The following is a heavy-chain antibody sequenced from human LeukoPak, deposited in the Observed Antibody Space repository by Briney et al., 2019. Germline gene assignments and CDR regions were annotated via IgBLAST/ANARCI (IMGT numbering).Heavy chain of an antibody. J-gene: IGHJ6*03. CDR1: GGSMSDHY. CDR3: TRHFRRDYPDSGSSQYFHYIDV. CDR2: IYATGNT. V-gene: IGHV4-4*09. D-gene: IGHD3-10*01. Sequence: SETLSLTCAVSGGSMSDHYWSWIRQTPGTTLEWIGYIYATGNTNYSPSLKGRVTISLDTSKNHFSLRLRSVTAADTALYYCTRHFRRDYPDSGSSQYFHYIDVWGKGTTVVVSS.